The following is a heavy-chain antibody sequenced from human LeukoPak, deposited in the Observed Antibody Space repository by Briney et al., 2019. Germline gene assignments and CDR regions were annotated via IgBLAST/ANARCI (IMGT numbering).Heavy chain of an antibody. J-gene: IGHJ5*02. CDR1: GFTFSSYW. CDR2: IKEDESKT. V-gene: IGHV3-7*01. D-gene: IGHD2-21*02. Sequence: GGSLRLSCAASGFTFSSYWMSWVRQAPGKGLEWVANIKEDESKTYYVDSVKGRFTISRDNAKKSLFLQMNSLSAEDTAVYYCARDASLYCAGDTCYWAFDRWGQRTLVTVS. CDR3: ARDASLYCAGDTCYWAFDR.